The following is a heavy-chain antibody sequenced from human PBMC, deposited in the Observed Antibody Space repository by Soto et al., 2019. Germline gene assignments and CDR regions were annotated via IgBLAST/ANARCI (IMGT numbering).Heavy chain of an antibody. Sequence: QVQLQESGPGLVKPSQTLSLTCTVSGGSISSGGYYWSWIRQHPGKGLEWIGYIYYSGRTYYDPALKSRVTISVDTSKNQLSLKLSSVTAADTAVYCGAREHLSYGSGSYAFDIWGQGTMVTVSS. CDR3: AREHLSYGSGSYAFDI. CDR2: IYYSGRT. J-gene: IGHJ3*02. V-gene: IGHV4-31*03. D-gene: IGHD3-10*01. CDR1: GGSISSGGYY.